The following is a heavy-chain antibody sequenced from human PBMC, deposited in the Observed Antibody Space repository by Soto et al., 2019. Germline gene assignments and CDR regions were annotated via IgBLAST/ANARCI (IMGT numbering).Heavy chain of an antibody. Sequence: QVRLEQSGPEVMKTGASVKVSCKACGYTFNSYGISWVRQATGQGVEWMRWINMYSGDANYAERFQNRATITRDTPTNTVYMEMRSLRSDDPAVYYCARALYYYDNSGLAYWGQGTLVTVSS. CDR3: ARALYYYDNSGLAY. CDR1: GYTFNSYG. CDR2: INMYSGDA. V-gene: IGHV1-18*01. J-gene: IGHJ4*02. D-gene: IGHD3-22*01.